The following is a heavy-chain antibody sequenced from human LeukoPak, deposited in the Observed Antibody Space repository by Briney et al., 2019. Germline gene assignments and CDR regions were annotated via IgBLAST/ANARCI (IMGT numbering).Heavy chain of an antibody. CDR3: ARDIPEGGYSYGPGFDY. Sequence: RASVKVSCKASGYTFTSYGISWVRQAPGQGLEWMGWISAYNGNTNHAQKLQGRVTMTTDTSTSTAYMELRSLRSDDTAVYYCARDIPEGGYSYGPGFDYWGQGTLVTVSS. CDR2: ISAYNGNT. CDR1: GYTFTSYG. D-gene: IGHD5-18*01. V-gene: IGHV1-18*01. J-gene: IGHJ4*02.